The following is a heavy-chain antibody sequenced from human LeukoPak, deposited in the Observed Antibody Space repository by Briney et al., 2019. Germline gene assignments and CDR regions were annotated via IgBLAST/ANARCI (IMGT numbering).Heavy chain of an antibody. J-gene: IGHJ4*02. CDR3: ARRTFGMGIDY. Sequence: PSETLSLTCAVYGGSFSGYYWSWIRQPPEKGLEWIGEINHSGSTNYNPSLKSRVTISVDTSKNQFSPKLSSVTAADTAVYYCARRTFGMGIDYWGQGTLVTVSS. CDR1: GGSFSGYY. CDR2: INHSGST. D-gene: IGHD7-27*01. V-gene: IGHV4-34*01.